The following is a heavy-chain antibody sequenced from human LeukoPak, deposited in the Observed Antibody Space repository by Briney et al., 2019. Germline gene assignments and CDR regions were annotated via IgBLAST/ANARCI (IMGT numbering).Heavy chain of an antibody. V-gene: IGHV1-46*01. J-gene: IGHJ4*02. CDR1: GYTFTSYG. CDR2: INPSGGST. Sequence: ASVKVSCKASGYTFTSYGISWVRQAPGQGLEWMGIINPSGGSTSYAQKFQGRVTMTRDTSTSTVYMYLSSLRSEDTAVYYCARDSLYGVVDYWGQGTLVTVSS. CDR3: ARDSLYGVVDY. D-gene: IGHD4-17*01.